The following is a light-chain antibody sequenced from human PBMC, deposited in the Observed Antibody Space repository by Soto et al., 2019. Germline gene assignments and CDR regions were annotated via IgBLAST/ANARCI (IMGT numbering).Light chain of an antibody. J-gene: IGKJ1*01. V-gene: IGKV1-9*01. CDR2: AAS. Sequence: DIQLTQSPSFRSSSLGDRVTITCRASQGISSYLAWYQQKPGKAPELLIYAASTLQSGVPSRFSGSGSGTEFTLTISSMKPDDFATDYCQQYSTYWTFGQGTKVDIK. CDR1: QGISSY. CDR3: QQYSTYWT.